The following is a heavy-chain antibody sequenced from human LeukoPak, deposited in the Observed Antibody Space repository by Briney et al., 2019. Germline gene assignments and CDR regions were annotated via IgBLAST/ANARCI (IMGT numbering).Heavy chain of an antibody. CDR1: GYSISSGYY. Sequence: PSETLSLTCSVSGYSISSGYYWGWIRQSPREGLEWIGSMFHSGSTYYNPSLKSRVTISVDTSKNQISLKLNSVTATDSAMFYCARGQLWLSLKNFYFDYWGQGVLVTVSS. CDR2: MFHSGST. D-gene: IGHD5-18*01. CDR3: ARGQLWLSLKNFYFDY. J-gene: IGHJ4*02. V-gene: IGHV4-38-2*02.